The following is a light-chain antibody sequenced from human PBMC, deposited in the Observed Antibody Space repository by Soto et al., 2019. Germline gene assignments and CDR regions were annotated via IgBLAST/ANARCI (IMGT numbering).Light chain of an antibody. CDR2: WAS. CDR1: RSILLTSNNKNY. Sequence: DIVMTQSPDSLAVSLGERATINCKSSRSILLTSNNKNYLAWYQQKPGQPPKLLISWASTRESGVPDRFSGSGSGTDFTLTISSLQAEDVAVYYCQQSYSTPFTFGPGTKVEIK. CDR3: QQSYSTPFT. J-gene: IGKJ3*01. V-gene: IGKV4-1*01.